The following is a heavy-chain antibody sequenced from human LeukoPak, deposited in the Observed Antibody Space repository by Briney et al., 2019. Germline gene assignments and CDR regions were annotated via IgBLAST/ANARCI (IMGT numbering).Heavy chain of an antibody. Sequence: GGSLRLSCAASGFTFSSYAIHWVRQAPGKGLEWVAVISFDGTHDFYADSVKGRFTISRDNSKNTLYLQMNSLRPDDTAVYYCARARATVTRISSFDIWGQGTMVTVSS. D-gene: IGHD4-17*01. CDR1: GFTFSSYA. J-gene: IGHJ3*02. CDR2: ISFDGTHD. V-gene: IGHV3-30*04. CDR3: ARARATVTRISSFDI.